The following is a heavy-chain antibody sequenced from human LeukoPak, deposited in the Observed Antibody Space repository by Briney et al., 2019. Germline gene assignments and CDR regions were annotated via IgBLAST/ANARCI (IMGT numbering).Heavy chain of an antibody. D-gene: IGHD6-19*01. Sequence: SETLSLTCTVSGGSISSSSYYWGWIRQPPGKGLEWIGSIYYSGSAYYNPSLKSRVTISVDTTKNQFSLKLSSVTAADTAVYYCARRGRQWLVYYFDYWGQGTLVTVSS. J-gene: IGHJ4*02. CDR2: IYYSGSA. CDR3: ARRGRQWLVYYFDY. V-gene: IGHV4-39*01. CDR1: GGSISSSSYY.